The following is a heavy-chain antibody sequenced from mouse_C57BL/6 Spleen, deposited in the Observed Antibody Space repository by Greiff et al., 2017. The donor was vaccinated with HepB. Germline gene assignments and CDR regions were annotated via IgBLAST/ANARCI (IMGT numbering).Heavy chain of an antibody. D-gene: IGHD2-2*01. Sequence: DVQLQESGPGLVKPSQSLSLTCSVTGYSITSGYYWNWIRQFPGNKLEWMGYISYDGSNNYNPSLKNRISITRDTSKNQFFLKLNSVTTEDTATYYCARGNGLYYFDYWGQGTTLTVSS. CDR3: ARGNGLYYFDY. J-gene: IGHJ2*01. CDR2: ISYDGSN. CDR1: GYSITSGYY. V-gene: IGHV3-6*01.